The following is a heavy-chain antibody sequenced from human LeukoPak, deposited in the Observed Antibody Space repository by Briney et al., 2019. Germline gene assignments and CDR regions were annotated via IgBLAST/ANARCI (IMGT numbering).Heavy chain of an antibody. CDR2: IHAGGNT. J-gene: IGHJ6*04. D-gene: IGHD2/OR15-2a*01. CDR1: GGSIGDNY. V-gene: IGHV4-59*01. Sequence: SETLSLTCSVSGGSIGDNYWTWIRQPPGKGLEWIGYIHAGGNTNYNPALNSRAPFSIATSRTQFSLRLTSVSAADTAIYYCATQYYHINVWGKGTSVTVSS. CDR3: ATQYYHINV.